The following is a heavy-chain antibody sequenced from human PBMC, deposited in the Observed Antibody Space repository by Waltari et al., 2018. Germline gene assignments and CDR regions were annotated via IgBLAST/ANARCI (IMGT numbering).Heavy chain of an antibody. J-gene: IGHJ5*02. CDR3: ATARYGSGSYRQGINWFDP. D-gene: IGHD3-10*01. CDR1: GYTLTELS. CDR2: LVPEDGET. Sequence: QVQLVQSGAEVKKPGASVKVSCKVSGYTLTELSMHWVRQAPGKGLEWMGGLVPEDGETIYAQKFQGRVTMTEDTSTDTAYMELSSLGSEDTAVYYCATARYGSGSYRQGINWFDPWGQGTLVTVSS. V-gene: IGHV1-24*01.